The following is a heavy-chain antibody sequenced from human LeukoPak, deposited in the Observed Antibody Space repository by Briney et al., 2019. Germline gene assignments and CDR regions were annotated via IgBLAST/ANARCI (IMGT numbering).Heavy chain of an antibody. CDR3: ARDGWEGIVATSPLDY. CDR2: ISAYNGNT. Sequence: ASVKVSCKASGYTFTSYGISWVRQAPGQGLGWMGWISAYNGNTNYAQKLQGRVTMTTDTSTSTAYMELRSLRSDDTAVYYCARDGWEGIVATSPLDYWGQGTLVTVSS. V-gene: IGHV1-18*01. CDR1: GYTFTSYG. J-gene: IGHJ4*02. D-gene: IGHD5-12*01.